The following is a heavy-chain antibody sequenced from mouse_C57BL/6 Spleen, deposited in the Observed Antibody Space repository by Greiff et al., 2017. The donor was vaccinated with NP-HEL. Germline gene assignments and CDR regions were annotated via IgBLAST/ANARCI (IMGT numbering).Heavy chain of an antibody. CDR1: GFTFSSYA. CDR3: ARGTGRTWFAY. J-gene: IGHJ3*01. CDR2: ISDGGSYT. V-gene: IGHV5-4*03. Sequence: EVKLMESGGGLVKPGGSLKLSCAASGFTFSSYAMSWVRQTPEKRLEWVATISDGGSYTYYPDNVKGRFTISRDNAKNNLYLQMSHLKSEDTAMYYCARGTGRTWFAYWGQGTLVTVSA. D-gene: IGHD4-1*01.